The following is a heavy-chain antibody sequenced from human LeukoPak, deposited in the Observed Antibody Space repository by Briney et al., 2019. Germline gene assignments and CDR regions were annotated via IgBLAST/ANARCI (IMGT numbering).Heavy chain of an antibody. D-gene: IGHD3-10*01. CDR1: GRPISDYS. CDR2: IYYSGSTVDT. Sequence: QVHLQESGPILVKPSETLTLTCSVSGRPISDYSRSRISQSPAAGLAWVGYIYYSGSTVDTNYNPSLNIGVTISVDASKNQFSLKLNSVTAADTAVYYCARSGAPYYFSSWGQGIRVTVSS. J-gene: IGHJ5*02. CDR3: ARSGAPYYFSS. V-gene: IGHV4-59*01.